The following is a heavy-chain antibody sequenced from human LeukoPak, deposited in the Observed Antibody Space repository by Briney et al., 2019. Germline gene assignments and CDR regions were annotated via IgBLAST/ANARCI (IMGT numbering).Heavy chain of an antibody. V-gene: IGHV4-30-4*01. CDR2: IYYSGST. CDR3: ARDLEAAAGTWYFDL. J-gene: IGHJ2*01. Sequence: PSETLSLTCTVSGGSISSGDYYWSWIRQPPGKGLEWIGYIYYSGSTYYNPSLKSRATISVDTSKNQFSLKLSSVTAADTAVYYCARDLEAAAGTWYFDLWGRGTLVTVSS. D-gene: IGHD6-13*01. CDR1: GGSISSGDYY.